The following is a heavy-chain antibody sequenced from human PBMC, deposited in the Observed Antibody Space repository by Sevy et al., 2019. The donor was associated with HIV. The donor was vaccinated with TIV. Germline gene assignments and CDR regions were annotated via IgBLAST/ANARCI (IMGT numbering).Heavy chain of an antibody. Sequence: SETLSLTCTVSGGSISSGGYYWSWIRQHPGKGLEWIGYIYYSGSTYYNPSLKSRVTISVDTSKNQFSLKLSSVTAAETAGDYCARDIRRWGGEGKDIVVVPAAIDWFDPWGQGTLVTVSS. CDR2: IYYSGST. V-gene: IGHV4-31*03. D-gene: IGHD2-2*01. J-gene: IGHJ5*02. CDR1: GGSISSGGYY. CDR3: ARDIRRWGGEGKDIVVVPAAIDWFDP.